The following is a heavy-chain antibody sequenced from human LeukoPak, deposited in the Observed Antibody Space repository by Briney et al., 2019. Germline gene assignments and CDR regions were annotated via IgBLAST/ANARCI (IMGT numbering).Heavy chain of an antibody. D-gene: IGHD1-1*01. Sequence: GSLRLSCAASGFTFSSDSMNWVRQPPGKGLGWSGGIYYSGGTYYNPSLKSRVTISVDTSKNQFSPTLSSVTAADTAVHYCARGQLRNRCHDLWGRGTLVTVSS. J-gene: IGHJ2*01. CDR1: GFTFSSDSM. CDR3: ARGQLRNRCHDL. CDR2: IYYSGGT. V-gene: IGHV4-39*07.